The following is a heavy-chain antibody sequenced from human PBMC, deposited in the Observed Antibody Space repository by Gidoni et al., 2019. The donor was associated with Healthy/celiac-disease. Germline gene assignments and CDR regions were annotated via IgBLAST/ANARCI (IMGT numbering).Heavy chain of an antibody. D-gene: IGHD6-13*01. Sequence: QVQLQQWGAGLLKPSETLSLTCAVYGGSFSGSYWSWIRQPPGKGLEWIGEINHSGSTNYNPSLKSRVTISVDTSKNQFSLKLSSVTAADTAVYYCARVGNAYVRAAAGTFFDYWGQGTLVTVSS. CDR1: GGSFSGSY. CDR3: ARVGNAYVRAAAGTFFDY. J-gene: IGHJ4*02. CDR2: INHSGST. V-gene: IGHV4-34*01.